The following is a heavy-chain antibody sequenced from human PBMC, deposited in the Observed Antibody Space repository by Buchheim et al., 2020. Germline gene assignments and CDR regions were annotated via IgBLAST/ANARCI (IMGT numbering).Heavy chain of an antibody. Sequence: QVQLVESGGGVVQPGRSLRLSCAASGFTFSSYAMHWVRQAPGKGLEWVAVISYDGSNKYYADSVKGRFTIPRDNSKNTLYLQMNSLRAEDTAVYYCARDRWELLRGNYYYGMDVWGQGTT. CDR2: ISYDGSNK. V-gene: IGHV3-30*04. J-gene: IGHJ6*02. CDR1: GFTFSSYA. D-gene: IGHD1-26*01. CDR3: ARDRWELLRGNYYYGMDV.